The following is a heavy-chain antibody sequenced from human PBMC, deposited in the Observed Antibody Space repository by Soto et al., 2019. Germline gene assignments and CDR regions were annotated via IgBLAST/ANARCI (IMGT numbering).Heavy chain of an antibody. Sequence: QGQLVESGGGLVKPGGSLRLSCAASGFTFSDYYMTWIRQAPGQGLEWVSYIGFSGTTINYADAVKGRCTISREDAESSLFLQMNSLRAEDTAVYYCARAGGSGWSLDYWGQGTLVTVSS. J-gene: IGHJ4*02. D-gene: IGHD6-19*01. CDR3: ARAGGSGWSLDY. CDR2: IGFSGTTI. CDR1: GFTFSDYY. V-gene: IGHV3-11*01.